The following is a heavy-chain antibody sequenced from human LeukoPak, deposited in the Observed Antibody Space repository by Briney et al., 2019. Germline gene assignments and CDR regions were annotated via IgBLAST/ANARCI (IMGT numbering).Heavy chain of an antibody. D-gene: IGHD3-22*01. J-gene: IGHJ4*02. Sequence: ASVKVSCKASGYTFTSYYMHWVRQAPGQGLEWMGIINPSGGSTSYAQKFQGRVTMTRDMSTSTVYMELSSLRSEDTAVYYCASAPGRRGFSGYYDYWGQGTLVTVSS. CDR3: ASAPGRRGFSGYYDY. CDR1: GYTFTSYY. CDR2: INPSGGST. V-gene: IGHV1-46*01.